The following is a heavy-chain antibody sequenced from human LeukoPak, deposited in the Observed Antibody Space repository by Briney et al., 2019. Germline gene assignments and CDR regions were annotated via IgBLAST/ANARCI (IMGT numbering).Heavy chain of an antibody. J-gene: IGHJ3*02. CDR1: GGSISSSSYY. D-gene: IGHD6-19*01. CDR3: ARGGYSSLGWHQPDAFDI. V-gene: IGHV4-39*07. CDR2: MYYSGSI. Sequence: SETLSLTCTVSGGSISSSSYYWVWIRQPPSKGLEWIGSMYYSGSIFYNPSLKSRVTISINTSKNQFSLKLSSVTAADTAVYYCARGGYSSLGWHQPDAFDIWGQGTMVTVSS.